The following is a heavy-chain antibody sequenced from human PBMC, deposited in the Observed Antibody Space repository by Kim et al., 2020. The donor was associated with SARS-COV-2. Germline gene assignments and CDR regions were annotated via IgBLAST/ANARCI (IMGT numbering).Heavy chain of an antibody. CDR1: GYTFTNFY. V-gene: IGHV1-46*01. J-gene: IGHJ4*02. CDR2: IDPKSDST. CDR3: ARVDDYVWGSYGL. Sequence: ASVKVSCKASGYTFTNFYMHWVRQAPGQGLEWMGIIDPKSDSTTYAQKFQGRVAMTRDTSTNTIYMDLRSLTSEDTAVYYCARVDDYVWGSYGLWGQGTL. D-gene: IGHD3-16*01.